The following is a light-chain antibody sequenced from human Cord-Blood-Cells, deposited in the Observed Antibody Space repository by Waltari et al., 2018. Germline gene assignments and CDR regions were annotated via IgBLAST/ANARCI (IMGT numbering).Light chain of an antibody. J-gene: IGLJ2*01. CDR3: CSYAGSSTYVV. CDR1: SSDVGSYNL. V-gene: IGLV2-23*02. Sequence: QSALTQPASVSGSPGQSITISCTGTSSDVGSYNLVSWYQQHPGKAPKLMIYEVSKRPSGVSNRFSGSESGNTASLTSSGLQAEDEADYYCCSYAGSSTYVVFGGGTKLTVL. CDR2: EVS.